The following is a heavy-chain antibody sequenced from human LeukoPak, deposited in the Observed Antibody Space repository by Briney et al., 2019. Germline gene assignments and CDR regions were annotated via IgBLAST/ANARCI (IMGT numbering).Heavy chain of an antibody. CDR3: ARLDCLSDECYNY. Sequence: SETLSLTCIVSGNSITSDFWSWIRQSPGKGLELIGYINYSGRSEYDPSLKSRVTISVDRSRKRVSLKMRSVTAADTAVYYCARLDCLSDECYNYWAVGALVTVSS. CDR1: GNSITSDF. CDR2: INYSGRS. J-gene: IGHJ4*02. V-gene: IGHV4-59*08. D-gene: IGHD2-21*01.